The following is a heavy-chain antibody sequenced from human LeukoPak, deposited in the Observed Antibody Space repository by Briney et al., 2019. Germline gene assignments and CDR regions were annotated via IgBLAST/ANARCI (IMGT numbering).Heavy chain of an antibody. CDR2: STTAGDT. CDR1: GFTFSSYD. V-gene: IGHV3-13*01. D-gene: IGHD6-19*01. J-gene: IGHJ4*02. CDR3: ARSASVGSGWFGFDY. Sequence: PGGSLRLSCAASGFTFSSYDMHWVRQPIGKGLEWVSSSTTAGDTYYPGSVKGRFSISRNNAKNSLYLQMNSLRAGDTAVYYCARSASVGSGWFGFDYWGQGTLITVCS.